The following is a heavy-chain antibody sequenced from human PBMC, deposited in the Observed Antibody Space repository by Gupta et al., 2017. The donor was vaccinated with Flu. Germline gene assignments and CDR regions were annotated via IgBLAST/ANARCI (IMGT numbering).Heavy chain of an antibody. CDR3: ARGAVYYDSSGYYSGYFDY. J-gene: IGHJ4*02. Sequence: GLEWMGWMNPNSGNTGYAQKFQGRVTMTRNTSISTAYMELSSLRSEDTAVYYCARGAVYYDSSGYYSGYFDYWGQGTLVTVSS. V-gene: IGHV1-8*01. CDR2: MNPNSGNT. D-gene: IGHD3-22*01.